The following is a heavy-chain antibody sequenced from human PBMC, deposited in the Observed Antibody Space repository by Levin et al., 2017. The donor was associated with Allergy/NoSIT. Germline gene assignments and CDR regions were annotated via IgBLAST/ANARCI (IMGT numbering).Heavy chain of an antibody. CDR1: GFTFSSYS. CDR3: ARDSYDRLTY. J-gene: IGHJ4*02. D-gene: IGHD2-21*01. Sequence: GASVKVSCAASGFTFSSYSMNWVRQAPGKGLEWVSSISSSSSYIYYADSVKGRFTISRDNAKNSLYLQMNSLRAEDTAVYYCARDSYDRLTYWGQGTLVTVSS. V-gene: IGHV3-21*01. CDR2: ISSSSSYI.